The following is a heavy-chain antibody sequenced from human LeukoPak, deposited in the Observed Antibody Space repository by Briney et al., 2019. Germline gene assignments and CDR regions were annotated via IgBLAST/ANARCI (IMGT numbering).Heavy chain of an antibody. J-gene: IGHJ4*02. CDR1: GFTFSTLD. Sequence: GGSLRLSCAASGFTFSTLDMSWVRQAPGKGLEWVSSISASGSRTYYADSVEGRFTISRDNSRDTLYLQMNSLRAEDTAVYYCAKDSSVLVAADDYWGQGTLVTVSS. V-gene: IGHV3-23*01. CDR2: ISASGSRT. D-gene: IGHD2-8*02. CDR3: AKDSSVLVAADDY.